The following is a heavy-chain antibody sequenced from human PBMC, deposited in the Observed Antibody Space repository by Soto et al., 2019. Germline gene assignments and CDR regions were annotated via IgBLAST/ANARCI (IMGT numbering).Heavy chain of an antibody. D-gene: IGHD2-15*01. V-gene: IGHV1-69*04. CDR3: ARDPPRGYCSGGSCYTPYYYYGMDV. Sequence: SVKVSCKASGGTFSSYTISWVRQAPGQGLEWMGRIIPILGIANYAQKFQGRVTITADKSTSTAYMELSSLRSEDTAVYYCARDPPRGYCSGGSCYTPYYYYGMDVWGQGTTVTVSS. CDR2: IIPILGIA. J-gene: IGHJ6*02. CDR1: GGTFSSYT.